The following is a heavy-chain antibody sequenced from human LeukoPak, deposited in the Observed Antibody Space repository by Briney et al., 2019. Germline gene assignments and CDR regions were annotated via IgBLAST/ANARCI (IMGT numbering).Heavy chain of an antibody. CDR2: ISYDGSNK. CDR1: GFTFSSYG. Sequence: PGRSLRLSCAASGFTFSSYGMHWVRQAPGKGLEWVAVISYDGSNKYYADSVKGRFTISRDNSKNTLYLQMNSLRAEDTAVYYCAKQGLAVAGHYFDYWGQGTLVTVSS. V-gene: IGHV3-30*18. D-gene: IGHD6-19*01. CDR3: AKQGLAVAGHYFDY. J-gene: IGHJ4*02.